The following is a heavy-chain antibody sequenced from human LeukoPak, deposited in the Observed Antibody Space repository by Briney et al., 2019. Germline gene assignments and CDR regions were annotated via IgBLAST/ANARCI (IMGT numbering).Heavy chain of an antibody. CDR3: AKGTDYGDFLDV. J-gene: IGHJ6*04. CDR1: GFTFSSYG. CDR2: IRYDGSSK. Sequence: GGSLRLSCAASGFTFSSYGMHWVRRAPGKGLEWVSFIRYDGSSKYYADSVKGRFTISRDNSKNTLYLQMNSLRAEDTAVYYCAKGTDYGDFLDVWGKGTTVTVSS. D-gene: IGHD4-17*01. V-gene: IGHV3-30*02.